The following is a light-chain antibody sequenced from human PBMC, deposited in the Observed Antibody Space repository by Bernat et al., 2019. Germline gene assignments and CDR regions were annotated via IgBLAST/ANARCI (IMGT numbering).Light chain of an antibody. CDR3: NSRDNNYYV. V-gene: IGLV3-19*01. CDR1: SLRNYD. J-gene: IGLJ1*01. CDR2: GKN. Sequence: SFELTQDPAVSVALGQTVRITCQGDSLRNYDASWYQQEPGQAPVLVIYGKNIRPSGIPDRFSGSTSGSTASLTITGAQAEDEADYHCNSRDNNYYVFGSGTKVTVL.